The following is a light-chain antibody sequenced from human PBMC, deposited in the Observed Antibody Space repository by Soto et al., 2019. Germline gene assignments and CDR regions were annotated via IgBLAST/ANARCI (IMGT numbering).Light chain of an antibody. Sequence: IQMTQSPSSVSASVGDTVTITCRASQLISSWLAWYQQKPGKAPKLLIYAASNLQSGVPSRFSGSESGTDFTLTISSPQPEDFATYYCQQASSFPLTFGGGTRVEI. CDR2: AAS. CDR3: QQASSFPLT. V-gene: IGKV1-12*01. CDR1: QLISSW. J-gene: IGKJ4*01.